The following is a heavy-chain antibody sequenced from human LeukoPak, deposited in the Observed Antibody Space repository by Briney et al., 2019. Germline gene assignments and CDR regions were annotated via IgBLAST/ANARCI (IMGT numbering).Heavy chain of an antibody. V-gene: IGHV5-10-1*01. CDR3: ARHYSNDAMDV. CDR1: GYSFTTSW. J-gene: IGHJ6*02. D-gene: IGHD2-8*01. Sequence: GESLKISCKGSGYSFTTSWIGWVRQMPGKGPEWMGRIDPSDSYTNYSPSFQGHVTISDDKSISTAYLQWSSLKASDTAMYYCARHYSNDAMDVWGQGTTVTVSS. CDR2: IDPSDSYT.